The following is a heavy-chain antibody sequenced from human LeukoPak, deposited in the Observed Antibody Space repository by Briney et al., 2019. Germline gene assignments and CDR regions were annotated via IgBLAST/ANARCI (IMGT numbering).Heavy chain of an antibody. Sequence: SETLSLTCTVSGYSISSSYSWSWIRQPAGKGLEWIGRMYSSGSTKYNPSLKSRVTMSVDTSKDQISLKLTSVTAADTAIYYCARWSSGDYYYVDYWGQGTLVTVSS. CDR1: GYSISSSYS. J-gene: IGHJ4*02. V-gene: IGHV4-4*07. CDR3: ARWSSGDYYYVDY. CDR2: MYSSGST. D-gene: IGHD3-22*01.